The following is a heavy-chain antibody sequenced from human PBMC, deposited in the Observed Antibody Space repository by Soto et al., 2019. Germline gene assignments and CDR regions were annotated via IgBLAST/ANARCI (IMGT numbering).Heavy chain of an antibody. CDR3: ARVAGQVVAAVDI. D-gene: IGHD2-15*01. CDR1: GGSISSSNG. V-gene: IGHV4-4*02. Sequence: QVQLQESGPGLVKPSGTLSLTCAVSGGSISSSNGWSWVRQPPGKGLEWIGEIYHSGSTNYNPSLKSRVTISVDQSKNQFSLKLSAVTAADTAVYYCARVAGQVVAAVDIWGQGTMVNGSS. CDR2: IYHSGST. J-gene: IGHJ3*02.